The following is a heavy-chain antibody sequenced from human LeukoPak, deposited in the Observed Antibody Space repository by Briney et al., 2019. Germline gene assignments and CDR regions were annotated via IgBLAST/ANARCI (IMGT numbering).Heavy chain of an antibody. V-gene: IGHV3-23*01. Sequence: PGGSLRLSCAASGFTFSSYAMSWVRQAPGKGLEWVSAISGSGGSTYYADSVKGRFTISRDNSKNTLHLQMNSLRAEDTAIYHCAKVRVVGDYNWFFDLWGRGTLVTVSS. CDR3: AKVRVVGDYNWFFDL. J-gene: IGHJ2*01. CDR1: GFTFSSYA. CDR2: ISGSGGST. D-gene: IGHD4-17*01.